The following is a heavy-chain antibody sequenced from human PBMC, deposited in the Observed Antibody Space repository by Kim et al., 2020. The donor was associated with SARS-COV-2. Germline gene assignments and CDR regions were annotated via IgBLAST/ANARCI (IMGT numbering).Heavy chain of an antibody. J-gene: IGHJ4*02. CDR3: ARDGVRSGNYGHRGLND. CDR1: GYTFTSYY. Sequence: ASVKVSCKASGYTFTSYYMHWVRQAPGQGLEWMGIINPSGGSTSYAQKFQGRVTMTRDTSTSTVYMELSSLRSEDTAVYYCARDGVRSGNYGHRGLNDWGQGTLVTVSS. D-gene: IGHD4-4*01. CDR2: INPSGGST. V-gene: IGHV1-46*01.